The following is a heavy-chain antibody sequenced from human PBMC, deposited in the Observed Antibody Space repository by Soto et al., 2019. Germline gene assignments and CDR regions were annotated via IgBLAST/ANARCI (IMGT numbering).Heavy chain of an antibody. Sequence: SVKVSCKASRVTFSSYAISWVRQAPGQGLEWMGGIIPISGTANYAQKLQGRVTMNTDTSTSTAYMELRSLRSDDTAVYYCARVPYLFYYGMDVWGQGTTVTVSS. J-gene: IGHJ6*02. CDR2: IIPISGTA. CDR3: ARVPYLFYYGMDV. V-gene: IGHV1-69*05. CDR1: RVTFSSYA.